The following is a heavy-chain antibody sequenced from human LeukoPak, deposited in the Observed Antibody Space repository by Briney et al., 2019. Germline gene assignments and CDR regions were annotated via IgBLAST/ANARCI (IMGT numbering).Heavy chain of an antibody. CDR3: AREARGYSYGLRANFDY. Sequence: SETLSLTCTVSGGSISSYYWSWIWQPPGKGLEWIGYIYYSGSTNYNPSLKSRVTISVDTSKNQFSLKLSSVTAADTAVYYCAREARGYSYGLRANFDYWGQGTLVAVSS. CDR2: IYYSGST. J-gene: IGHJ4*02. D-gene: IGHD5-18*01. CDR1: GGSISSYY. V-gene: IGHV4-59*01.